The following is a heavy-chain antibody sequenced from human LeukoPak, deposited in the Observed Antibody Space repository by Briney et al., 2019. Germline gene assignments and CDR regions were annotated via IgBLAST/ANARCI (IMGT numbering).Heavy chain of an antibody. D-gene: IGHD2-2*01. V-gene: IGHV3-23*01. J-gene: IGHJ4*02. Sequence: PGGSLRLSCAASGFTFSRYAMSWVRQAPGKGLEWVSAISGSGGSTYYADSVKGRFTISRDNSKNTLYLQMNSLRAEDTAVYYCAKDYGVELTGVPAGPFDYWGQGTLVTVSS. CDR3: AKDYGVELTGVPAGPFDY. CDR1: GFTFSRYA. CDR2: ISGSGGST.